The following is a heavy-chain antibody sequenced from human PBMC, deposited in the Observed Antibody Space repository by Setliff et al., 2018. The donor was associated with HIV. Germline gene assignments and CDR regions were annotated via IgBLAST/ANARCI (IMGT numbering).Heavy chain of an antibody. V-gene: IGHV3-74*01. Sequence: GGSLRLSCAASGFTFRNYWMHWVRQAPGKGLVWVSRIDGDGSGTSYADSVQGRFTISRDNAKNTLYLQMNSLRAEDTAVYYCVRDITTCWDVWGQGTKVTVS. CDR1: GFTFRNYW. D-gene: IGHD4-4*01. CDR3: VRDITTCWDV. CDR2: IDGDGSGT. J-gene: IGHJ6*02.